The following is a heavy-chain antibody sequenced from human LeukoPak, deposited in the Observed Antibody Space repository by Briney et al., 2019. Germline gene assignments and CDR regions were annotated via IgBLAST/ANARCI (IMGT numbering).Heavy chain of an antibody. J-gene: IGHJ4*02. D-gene: IGHD2-15*01. Sequence: PGGSLRLSCAASGFTFSSYAMSWVRQAPGKGLEWVSTISGSGGSTYYADSVKGRFTISRDNSKNTLYLQMNSLRAEDTAVYYCAKAGGGSCYSRVDYWGQGTLVTVSS. CDR3: AKAGGGSCYSRVDY. CDR1: GFTFSSYA. CDR2: ISGSGGST. V-gene: IGHV3-23*01.